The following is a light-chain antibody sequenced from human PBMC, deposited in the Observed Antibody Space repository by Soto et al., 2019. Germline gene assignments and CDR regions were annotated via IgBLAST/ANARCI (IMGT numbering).Light chain of an antibody. V-gene: IGKV1-39*01. CDR1: QSIGYF. CDR2: AAS. Sequence: DIQMTQSPSSLSASVGDGVTITCRASQSIGYFLHWYQQKPGKAPKLLIYAASSLQSGVPSRFSGGGSGTDFTLTISSLQPEDFATYYCQQSSSTPLTFGGGTKVEIK. CDR3: QQSSSTPLT. J-gene: IGKJ4*01.